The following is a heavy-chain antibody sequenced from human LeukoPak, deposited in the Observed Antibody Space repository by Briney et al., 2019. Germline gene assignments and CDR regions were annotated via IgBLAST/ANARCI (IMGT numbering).Heavy chain of an antibody. CDR2: IYHSGST. V-gene: IGHV4-4*02. J-gene: IGHJ5*02. CDR3: ARADIVVVPAAIIWFDP. Sequence: SETLSLTCAVSGGSISSSNWWSWVRQPPGKGLEWIGEIYHSGSTNYNPSLKSRVTISVDKSKNQFSLKLSSVTAADTAVYYCARADIVVVPAAIIWFDPWGQGTLVTVSS. D-gene: IGHD2-2*01. CDR1: GGSISSSNW.